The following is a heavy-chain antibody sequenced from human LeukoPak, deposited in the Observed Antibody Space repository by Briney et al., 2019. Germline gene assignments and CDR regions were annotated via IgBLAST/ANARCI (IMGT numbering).Heavy chain of an antibody. Sequence: ASVKVSCKASGGTFSSYAISWVRQAPGQGLEWMGGIIPIFGTANYAQKFKGRVTITTDESTSTAYMELSSLRSEDTAVYYCASPYYYDSSGPPLLAFDIWGQGTMVTVSS. V-gene: IGHV1-69*05. D-gene: IGHD3-22*01. CDR3: ASPYYYDSSGPPLLAFDI. CDR2: IIPIFGTA. CDR1: GGTFSSYA. J-gene: IGHJ3*02.